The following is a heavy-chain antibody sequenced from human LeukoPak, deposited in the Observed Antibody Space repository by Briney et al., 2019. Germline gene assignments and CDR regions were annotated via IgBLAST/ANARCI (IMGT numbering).Heavy chain of an antibody. CDR2: VSGSGGT. CDR3: AKEYGSSSSSDY. V-gene: IGHV3-23*01. CDR1: GFTFSDYY. J-gene: IGHJ4*02. Sequence: GGSLRLSCAASGFTFSDYYMAWIRQAPGKGLEWVAGVSGSGGTYYADSVKGRFTVSRDNSKNMLYLQMNSLRAEDTAVYYCAKEYGSSSSSDYWGQGTLVTVSS. D-gene: IGHD6-6*01.